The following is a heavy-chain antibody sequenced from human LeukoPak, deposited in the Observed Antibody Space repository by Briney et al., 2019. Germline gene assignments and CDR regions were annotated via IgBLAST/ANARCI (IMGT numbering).Heavy chain of an antibody. D-gene: IGHD2-2*01. J-gene: IGHJ5*02. Sequence: SVKVSCKASGYTFTSYGISWVRQAPGQGLEWMGGIIPIFGTANYAQKFQGRVTITADESTSTAYMELSSLRSEDTAVYYCARECSSTSSYENWFDPWGQGTLVTVSS. CDR2: IIPIFGTA. CDR3: ARECSSTSSYENWFDP. CDR1: GYTFTSYG. V-gene: IGHV1-69*13.